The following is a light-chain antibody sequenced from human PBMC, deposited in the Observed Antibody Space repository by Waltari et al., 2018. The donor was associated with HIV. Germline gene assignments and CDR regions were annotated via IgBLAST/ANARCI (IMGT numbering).Light chain of an antibody. Sequence: QPVVTQEPSLTASPGGTVILTCASSAGVGHRGHCPYWFQQRPGQAPKTLILDSNNRYSWAPARFTGSFLGGKAALTLTGAQPEDDADYYCLLSYDGDGVFVGGTKLTVL. CDR3: LLSYDGDGV. CDR1: AGVGHRGHC. V-gene: IGLV7-46*01. J-gene: IGLJ3*02. CDR2: DSN.